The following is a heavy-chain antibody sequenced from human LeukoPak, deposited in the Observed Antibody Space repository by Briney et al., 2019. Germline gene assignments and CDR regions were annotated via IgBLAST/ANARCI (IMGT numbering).Heavy chain of an antibody. V-gene: IGHV3-30*04. Sequence: PGTSLRPSCAVSKLTFSDYAIHWVRQAPGKGLEWVALTSYDGGNKHYTDSVKGRFTISRDNSKNTVYLQMSSLRRNDTAVYYCATTYGAGFDYWGQGTLVTVSS. CDR1: KLTFSDYA. J-gene: IGHJ4*02. D-gene: IGHD4-17*01. CDR3: ATTYGAGFDY. CDR2: TSYDGGNK.